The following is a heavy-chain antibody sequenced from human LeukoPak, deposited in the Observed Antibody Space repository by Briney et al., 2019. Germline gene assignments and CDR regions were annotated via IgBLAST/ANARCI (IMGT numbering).Heavy chain of an antibody. V-gene: IGHV3-23*01. CDR1: GFTFSSHG. D-gene: IGHD6-19*01. J-gene: IGHJ3*02. CDR3: ASGGSGWYRGAFDI. CDR2: ISGSGVIT. Sequence: GGSLRLSCAASGFTFSSHGMNWVRQAPGKGLEWVSGISGSGVITYYADSVKGRFTISRDNANNSLYLQMNSLRAEDTAVYYCASGGSGWYRGAFDIWGQGTMVTVSS.